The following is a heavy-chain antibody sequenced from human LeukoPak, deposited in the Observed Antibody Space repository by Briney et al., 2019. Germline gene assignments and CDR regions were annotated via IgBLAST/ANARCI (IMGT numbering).Heavy chain of an antibody. J-gene: IGHJ6*02. CDR3: AKDRHYDFWSGYYYYYYYGMDV. V-gene: IGHV3-30*18. D-gene: IGHD3-3*01. CDR1: GFTFSSYG. CDR2: ISYDGSNK. Sequence: PGRSLRLSCAASGFTFSSYGMHWVRQAPGKGLEWVAVISYDGSNKYYADSVKGRFTISRDNSKNTLCLQMNSLRAEDTAVYYCAKDRHYDFWSGYYYYYYYGMDVWGQGTTVTVSS.